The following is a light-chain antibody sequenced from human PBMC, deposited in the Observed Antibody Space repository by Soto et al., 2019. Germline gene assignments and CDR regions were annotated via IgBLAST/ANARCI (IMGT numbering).Light chain of an antibody. CDR3: QQYSGSPLT. Sequence: VMSQSPAALSLSPGEIATIPCMASQSVSSNLAWYQQKPGQAPRLLIYRASTRDTGIPARFSGSGSGTEFTLTISRLEPEDFAVYYCQQYSGSPLTFGQGTRVEIK. J-gene: IGKJ1*01. V-gene: IGKV3-15*01. CDR2: RAS. CDR1: QSVSSN.